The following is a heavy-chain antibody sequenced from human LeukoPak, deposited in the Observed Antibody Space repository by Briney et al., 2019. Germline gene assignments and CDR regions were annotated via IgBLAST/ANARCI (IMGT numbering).Heavy chain of an antibody. V-gene: IGHV3-15*01. CDR2: IKSKTDGGTT. CDR3: TSLAMIRGVIPFDY. J-gene: IGHJ4*02. CDR1: GFTFSSYS. Sequence: PGGSLRLSCAASGFTFSSYSMNWVRQAPGKGLEWVGRIKSKTDGGTTDYAAPMKGRFTISRDDSKNTLYLQMNSLKTEDTAVYYCTSLAMIRGVIPFDYWGQGTLVTVSS. D-gene: IGHD3-10*01.